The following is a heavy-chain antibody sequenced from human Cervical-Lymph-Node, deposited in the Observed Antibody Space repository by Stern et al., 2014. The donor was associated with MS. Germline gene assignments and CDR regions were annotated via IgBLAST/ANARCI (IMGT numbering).Heavy chain of an antibody. D-gene: IGHD1-1*01. J-gene: IGHJ6*02. Sequence: VQLVQSGAEVKKPGSSVKVSCKASGGTFSNFGFSWVRQAPGQGLDWMGGIIPIFGTAHYAQKFQGRVTITADISTSTAYMELRSEDTAVYYCARDNDDNGMDVWGQGTTVIVSS. CDR2: IIPIFGTA. CDR3: ARDNDDNGMDV. CDR1: GGTFSNFG. V-gene: IGHV1-69*06.